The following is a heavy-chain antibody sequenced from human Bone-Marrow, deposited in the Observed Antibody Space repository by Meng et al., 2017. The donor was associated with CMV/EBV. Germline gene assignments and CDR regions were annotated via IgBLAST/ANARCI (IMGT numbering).Heavy chain of an antibody. D-gene: IGHD6-6*01. V-gene: IGHV3-30*02. CDR3: ASSIAAHPVLFDY. Sequence: LSLTCAASGFTFSSYGMHWVRQAPGKGLEWVAFIRYDGSNKYYVDSVKGRFTISRDNAKNSLYLQMNSLRAEDTAVYYCASSIAAHPVLFDYWGQGTLVTVSS. J-gene: IGHJ4*02. CDR2: IRYDGSNK. CDR1: GFTFSSYG.